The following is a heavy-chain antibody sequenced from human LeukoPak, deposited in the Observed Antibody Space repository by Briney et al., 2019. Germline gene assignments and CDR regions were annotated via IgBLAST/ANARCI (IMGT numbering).Heavy chain of an antibody. J-gene: IGHJ5*02. V-gene: IGHV1-18*01. CDR3: ARDYGSSWPRGAPPRGDWFDP. Sequence: ASVKVSCEASGYTFTSYGISWVRQAPGQGLEWMGWISAYNGNTNYAQKLQGRVTMTTDTSTSTAYMELRSLRSDDTAVYYCARDYGSSWPRGAPPRGDWFDPWGQGTLVAVSS. CDR1: GYTFTSYG. D-gene: IGHD6-13*01. CDR2: ISAYNGNT.